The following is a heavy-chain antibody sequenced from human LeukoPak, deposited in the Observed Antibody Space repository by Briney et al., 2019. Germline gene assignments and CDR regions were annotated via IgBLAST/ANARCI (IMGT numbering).Heavy chain of an antibody. CDR1: GYSFSSYW. CDR3: ARGMYYFDY. D-gene: IGHD3-16*01. CDR2: IDPSDSYT. Sequence: GESLKISCKGSGYSFSSYWISWVRQMPGKGLEWMGSIDPSDSYTDCSPSFQGHVTISTDKSISTAYLQWSSLRASDTAMYYCARGMYYFDYWGQGTLVTVSS. V-gene: IGHV5-10-1*01. J-gene: IGHJ4*02.